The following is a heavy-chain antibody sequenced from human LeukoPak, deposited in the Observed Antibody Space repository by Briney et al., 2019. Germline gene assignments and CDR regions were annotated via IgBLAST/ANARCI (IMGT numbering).Heavy chain of an antibody. D-gene: IGHD6-19*01. Sequence: PSETLSLTCTVSGGSISSSSYYWGWIRQPPGKGLEWIGSIHHSGSTYYNPSLKSRVTISVDTSKNQFSLKLSSVTAADTAVYYCASGPSTSQWLPPPYYYYYMDVWGKGTTVTVSS. CDR1: GGSISSSSYY. J-gene: IGHJ6*03. CDR2: IHHSGST. V-gene: IGHV4-39*07. CDR3: ASGPSTSQWLPPPYYYYYMDV.